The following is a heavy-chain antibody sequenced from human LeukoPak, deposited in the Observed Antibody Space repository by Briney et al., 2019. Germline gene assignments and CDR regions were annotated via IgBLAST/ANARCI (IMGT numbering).Heavy chain of an antibody. CDR2: MNPNSGNT. J-gene: IGHJ4*02. CDR3: ARVPRWATAWYYFDY. V-gene: IGHV1-8*03. D-gene: IGHD5-24*01. Sequence: ASVKVSCKASGYTFTSYDINWVRQATGQGLEWMGWMNPNSGNTGYAQKFQGRVTITRNTSISTAYMELSSLRSEDTAVYYCARVPRWATAWYYFDYWGQGTLVTVSS. CDR1: GYTFTSYD.